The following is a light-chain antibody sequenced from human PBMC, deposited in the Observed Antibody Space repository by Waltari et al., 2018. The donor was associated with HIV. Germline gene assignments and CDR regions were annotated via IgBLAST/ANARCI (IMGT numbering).Light chain of an antibody. J-gene: IGLJ2*01. V-gene: IGLV1-44*01. Sequence: QSVLTQPPSASGTPGQRVTIAGSGSNPNIGSYTFNWYKQVPGTAPKLLIYNNYERPSGGPDRFSGSKSGSSASRAISGLQSEDDGEYYCAACDGSLLGVLFGGGTKLTVL. CDR3: AACDGSLLGVL. CDR2: NNY. CDR1: NPNIGSYT.